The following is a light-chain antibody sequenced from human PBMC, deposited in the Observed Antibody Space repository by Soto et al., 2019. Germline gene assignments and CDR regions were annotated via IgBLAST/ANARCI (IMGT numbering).Light chain of an antibody. CDR1: QDISNY. J-gene: IGKJ3*01. CDR3: QQYDYLRST. Sequence: DIQMTQSPSSLSASVGDRVTITCQASQDISNYLNWYQQKPGKAPKLLIYYASNLDTGVPSRFSRSGAATDFTFTLSSLQPEEIATYYCQQYDYLRSTFGPGTKVHIK. V-gene: IGKV1-33*01. CDR2: YAS.